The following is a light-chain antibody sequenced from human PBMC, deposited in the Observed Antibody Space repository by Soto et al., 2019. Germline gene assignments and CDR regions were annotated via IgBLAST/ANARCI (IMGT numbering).Light chain of an antibody. V-gene: IGKV3-20*01. CDR3: QQYGSSPTT. J-gene: IGKJ1*01. Sequence: EIVLTQSPGTLSLSPGERATLSCRASQSVSSSYLAWYQQKPGQAPRFLIYGASSRATGIPDRFSGSGSATAFTLTISRLEPEDFAVYYCQQYGSSPTTFGQGTKVEIK. CDR2: GAS. CDR1: QSVSSSY.